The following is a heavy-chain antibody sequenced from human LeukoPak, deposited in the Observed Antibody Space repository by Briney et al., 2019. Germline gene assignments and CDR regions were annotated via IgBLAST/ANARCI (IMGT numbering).Heavy chain of an antibody. CDR1: GFTVSVNY. Sequence: PGGSLRLSCAASGFTVSVNYMNWVRQAPGKGLEWVSVIYSGGSTYYADSVKGRFAISRDSSKNTLYLQMNSLQPEDTAVYYCARENNYGYNRFDYWGQGTLVTVSS. D-gene: IGHD5-18*01. CDR3: ARENNYGYNRFDY. CDR2: IYSGGST. J-gene: IGHJ4*02. V-gene: IGHV3-53*01.